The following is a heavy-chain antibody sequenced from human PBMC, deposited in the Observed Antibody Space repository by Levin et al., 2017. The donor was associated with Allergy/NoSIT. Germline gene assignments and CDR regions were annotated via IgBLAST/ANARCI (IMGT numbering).Heavy chain of an antibody. V-gene: IGHV1-18*01. D-gene: IGHD2/OR15-2a*01. CDR1: GYTFTNYG. J-gene: IGHJ4*02. CDR3: ARGLLGFPTSDTWALEY. Sequence: GESLKISCKASGYTFTNYGIIWVRQAPGQGLEWMGWISASNGNTNYAQKLQGRLTMTRDTSTSTAYMDLGSLRSDDTAIYYCARGLLGFPTSDTWALEYWGQGTLVTVSS. CDR2: ISASNGNT.